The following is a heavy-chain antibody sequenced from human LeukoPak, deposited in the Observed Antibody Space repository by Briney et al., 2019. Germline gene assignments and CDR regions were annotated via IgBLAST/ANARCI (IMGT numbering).Heavy chain of an antibody. V-gene: IGHV1-46*01. CDR1: GYTFTSYY. CDR2: INPSGGST. D-gene: IGHD3-22*01. J-gene: IGHJ4*02. CDR3: ATAYYYDSSGYYDPLDY. Sequence: GASVKVSCKASGYTFTSYYMHWVRQAPGQGLEWMGIINPSGGSTSYAQKFQGRVTMTRDTSTSTVYMELSSLRSEDTAVYYCATAYYYDSSGYYDPLDYWGQGTLVTVSP.